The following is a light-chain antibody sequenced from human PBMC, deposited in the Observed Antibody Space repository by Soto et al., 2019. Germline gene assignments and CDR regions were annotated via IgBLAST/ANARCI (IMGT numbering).Light chain of an antibody. J-gene: IGKJ2*02. CDR1: QSISSW. CDR3: QQYNSYSPGCT. Sequence: DIQMTQSPSTLSASVGDRVTITCRASQSISSWLAWYQQKPGKAPKLLIYKASSLESGVPSRFSGSGSGTEVTLTISSLQPDDFATYYCQQYNSYSPGCTFGQGTKLEIK. V-gene: IGKV1-5*03. CDR2: KAS.